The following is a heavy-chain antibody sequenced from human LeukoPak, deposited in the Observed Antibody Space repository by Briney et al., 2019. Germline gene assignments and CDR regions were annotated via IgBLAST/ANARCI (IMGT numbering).Heavy chain of an antibody. J-gene: IGHJ5*02. Sequence: ASVKVSCKASGYSFDKFGISWVRQAPGQGLEWMGWISAYSGKTDSAQKLQDRVTMTTDNSTSTAYLELRSLRADDTAVYFCVRVGSAYGDPLECDLWGQGTLVTVSS. CDR2: ISAYSGKT. CDR1: GYSFDKFG. D-gene: IGHD2-21*01. V-gene: IGHV1-18*01. CDR3: VRVGSAYGDPLECDL.